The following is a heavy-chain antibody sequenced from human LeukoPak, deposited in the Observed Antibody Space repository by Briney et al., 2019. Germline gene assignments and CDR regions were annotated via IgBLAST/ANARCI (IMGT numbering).Heavy chain of an antibody. CDR2: IYTSGNT. D-gene: IGHD7-27*01. CDR3: ARDRAGDSFDI. V-gene: IGHV4-61*02. Sequence: SETLSLTCTVSGDSISSGNYYWTWIRQPAGKGLEWIGRIYTSGNTNYNPSLKSPVTISMDTSKNQFSLNLNSVTAADTAVYYCARDRAGDSFDIWGQGTMVTVSS. CDR1: GDSISSGNYY. J-gene: IGHJ3*02.